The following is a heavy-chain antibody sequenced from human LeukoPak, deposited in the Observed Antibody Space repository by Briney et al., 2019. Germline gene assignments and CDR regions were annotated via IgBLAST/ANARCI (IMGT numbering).Heavy chain of an antibody. D-gene: IGHD2-21*02. Sequence: ASVKVSCKASGYTFTGYYMHWVRQAPGQGLEWMGIINPSGGSTSYAQKFQGRVTMTRDTSTSTAYMELSSLRSEDTAVYYCARDSSPYCGGDCYSGNWFDPWGQGTLVTVSS. J-gene: IGHJ5*02. CDR2: INPSGGST. CDR1: GYTFTGYY. CDR3: ARDSSPYCGGDCYSGNWFDP. V-gene: IGHV1-46*01.